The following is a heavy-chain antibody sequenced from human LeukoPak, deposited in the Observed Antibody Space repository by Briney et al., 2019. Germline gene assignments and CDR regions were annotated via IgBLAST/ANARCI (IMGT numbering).Heavy chain of an antibody. CDR2: ISSSGGST. D-gene: IGHD3-3*01. Sequence: PGGSLRLSCAASGFTFSSYAMSWVRQAPGKGLEWVSAISSSGGSTYYADSVKGRFTISRDNSKSTLYLQMNSLRAEDTAVYYCARRSYDFWSGYYPPGDYYYYGMDVWGQGTTVTVSS. V-gene: IGHV3-23*01. J-gene: IGHJ6*02. CDR1: GFTFSSYA. CDR3: ARRSYDFWSGYYPPGDYYYYGMDV.